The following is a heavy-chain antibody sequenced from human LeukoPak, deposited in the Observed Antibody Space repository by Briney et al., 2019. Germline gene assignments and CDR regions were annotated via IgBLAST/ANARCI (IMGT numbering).Heavy chain of an antibody. D-gene: IGHD3-16*01. CDR3: ASMITFGGVMGYYFDY. CDR2: ISYDGSNK. J-gene: IGHJ4*02. V-gene: IGHV3-30-3*01. Sequence: PGRSLRLSCAASGFTFSSYAMHWVRQAPGKGLEWVAVISYDGSNKYYADSVKGRFTISRDNSKNSLYLQMNSLRAEDTAVYYCASMITFGGVMGYYFDYWGQGTLVTVSS. CDR1: GFTFSSYA.